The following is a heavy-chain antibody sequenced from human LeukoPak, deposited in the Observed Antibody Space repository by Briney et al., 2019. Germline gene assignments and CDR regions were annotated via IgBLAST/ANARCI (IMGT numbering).Heavy chain of an antibody. CDR3: AREVLGSSWYESRFDY. V-gene: IGHV3-48*02. D-gene: IGHD6-13*01. Sequence: GGSLRLSCAASGFTFSSYSMNWVRQAPGKGLEWVSYISSSSSTIYYADSVKGRFTISRDNAKNSLYLQMNSLRDEDTAVYYCAREVLGSSWYESRFDYWGQGTLVTVSS. J-gene: IGHJ4*02. CDR2: ISSSSSTI. CDR1: GFTFSSYS.